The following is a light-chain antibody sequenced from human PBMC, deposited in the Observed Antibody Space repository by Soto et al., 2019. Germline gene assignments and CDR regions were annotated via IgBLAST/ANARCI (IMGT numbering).Light chain of an antibody. CDR2: EVT. J-gene: IGLJ3*02. CDR3: CSYAGSSLLV. CDR1: SSDVGSYNL. Sequence: QSVLTQPASVSGSPGQSITISCTGTSSDVGSYNLVSWYQHLPGKAPKLIIYEVTERPSGISSRFSGSKSGNTASLTISVLQGEDEAYYYCCSYAGSSLLVFGGGTKLTVL. V-gene: IGLV2-23*02.